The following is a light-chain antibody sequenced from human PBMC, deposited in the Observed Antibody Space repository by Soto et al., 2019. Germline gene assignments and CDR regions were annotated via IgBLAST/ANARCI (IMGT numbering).Light chain of an antibody. CDR3: QQYKNGWA. Sequence: EIVMTQSPATLSVSPGERATLSCRASQSVGSNLAWYQQKPGQAPSLLIYGASTRATGIPARFIGGGSGTEFTLTISSLQSEDFAVYYWQQYKNGWAFGQGTKVEI. CDR1: QSVGSN. J-gene: IGKJ1*01. V-gene: IGKV3-15*01. CDR2: GAS.